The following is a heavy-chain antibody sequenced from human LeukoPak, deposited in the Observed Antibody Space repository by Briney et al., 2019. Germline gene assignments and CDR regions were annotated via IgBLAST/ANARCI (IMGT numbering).Heavy chain of an antibody. CDR2: ISWNSGSI. CDR3: AKDNYYDSSGYNDY. D-gene: IGHD3-22*01. V-gene: IGHV3-9*01. J-gene: IGHJ4*02. CDR1: GFTFDDYA. Sequence: GESLRLSCAASGFTFDDYAMPWVRQAPGKGLEWVSGISWNSGSIDYADSVKGRFTISRDNAKNSLYLQMNSLRAEDTALYYCAKDNYYDSSGYNDYWGQGTLVTVSS.